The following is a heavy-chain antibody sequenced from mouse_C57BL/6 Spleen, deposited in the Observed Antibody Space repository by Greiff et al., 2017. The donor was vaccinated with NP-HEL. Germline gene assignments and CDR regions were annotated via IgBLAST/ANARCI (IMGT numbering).Heavy chain of an antibody. D-gene: IGHD4-1*01. CDR1: GFSLTSYG. Sequence: VKVVESGPGLVQPSQSLSITCTVSGFSLTSYGVHWVRQSPGKGLEWLGVIWSGGSTDYNAAFISRLSISKDNSKSQVFFKMNSLQADDTAIYYCARGNWDVRGYAMDYWGQGTSVTVSS. CDR2: IWSGGST. J-gene: IGHJ4*01. CDR3: ARGNWDVRGYAMDY. V-gene: IGHV2-2*01.